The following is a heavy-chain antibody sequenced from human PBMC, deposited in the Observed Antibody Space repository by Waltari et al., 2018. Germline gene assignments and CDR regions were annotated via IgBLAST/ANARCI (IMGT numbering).Heavy chain of an antibody. CDR3: VKGIWTSAASYYAGLDV. J-gene: IGHJ6*02. V-gene: IGHV3-23*03. D-gene: IGHD3-22*01. Sequence: EVQVLESGGDLVPPGGSLRLSCAASGFSFGTDGLREGRQGPGKGLEWVSGIHKDGSRTYYVESVKGRFTISRDNSKNTMSLQMNSLRAEDTAIYYCVKGIWTSAASYYAGLDVWGQGTTVTVSS. CDR2: IHKDGSRT. CDR1: GFSFGTDG.